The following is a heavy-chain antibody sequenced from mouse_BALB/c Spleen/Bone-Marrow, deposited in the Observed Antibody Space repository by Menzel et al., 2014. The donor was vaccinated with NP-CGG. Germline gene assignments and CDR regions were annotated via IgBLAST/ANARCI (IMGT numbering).Heavy chain of an antibody. D-gene: IGHD2-4*01. V-gene: IGHV2-9*02. CDR1: GFSLTSYG. Sequence: QVQLKESGPGLVAPSESLTITCTVSGFSLTSYGVHWVRQPPGKGLEWLGVIWAGGSTNYNSALMSRLSISKDNSKSQVFLKTNSLQTDDKAMYYCARSPQRTTMIVYWGQGTTLTVSS. J-gene: IGHJ2*01. CDR2: IWAGGST. CDR3: ARSPQRTTMIVY.